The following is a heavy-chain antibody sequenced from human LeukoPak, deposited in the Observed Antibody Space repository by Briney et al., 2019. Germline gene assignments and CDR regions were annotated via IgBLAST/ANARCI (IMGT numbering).Heavy chain of an antibody. J-gene: IGHJ4*02. D-gene: IGHD3-3*02. Sequence: GGSLRLSCAACGFTFRSSDMNWVRQATGKGLEWVSTIGSAGDTYYADSVKGRFTISRDNSKNTLYLQMNSLRAEDTAVYYCARGIGHFDYWGQGTLVTVSS. CDR1: GFTFRSSD. CDR2: IGSAGDT. CDR3: ARGIGHFDY. V-gene: IGHV3-13*01.